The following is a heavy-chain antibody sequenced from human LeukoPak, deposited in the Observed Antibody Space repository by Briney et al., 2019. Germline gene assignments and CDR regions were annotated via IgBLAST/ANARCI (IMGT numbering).Heavy chain of an antibody. V-gene: IGHV4-59*12. J-gene: IGHJ4*02. Sequence: SETLSLTCTVSGGSISSYYWSWIRQPPGKGLEWIGYIYYSGSTNYNPSLKSRVTISVDTSKNQFSLKLSPVTAADTAVYYCARSLKRGYSYGLHYWGQGTLVTVSS. D-gene: IGHD5-18*01. CDR1: GGSISSYY. CDR3: ARSLKRGYSYGLHY. CDR2: IYYSGST.